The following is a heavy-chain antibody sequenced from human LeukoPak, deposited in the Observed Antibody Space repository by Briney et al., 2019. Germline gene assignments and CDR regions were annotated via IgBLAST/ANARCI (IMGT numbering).Heavy chain of an antibody. Sequence: GGSLRLSCAASGFSVSSAWMRWVRQSPGKGLEWVANINKDGSEEYYVDSVRSRFTISRDNGKNSLNLQMNSLRVEDTAVYYCARDLRSNTFSDYYGVDVWGQGTTVIVSS. CDR2: INKDGSEE. D-gene: IGHD2-15*01. CDR3: ARDLRSNTFSDYYGVDV. V-gene: IGHV3-7*01. J-gene: IGHJ6*02. CDR1: GFSVSSAW.